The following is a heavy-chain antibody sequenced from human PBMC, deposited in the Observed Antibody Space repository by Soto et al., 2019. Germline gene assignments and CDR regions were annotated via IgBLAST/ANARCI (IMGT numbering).Heavy chain of an antibody. CDR3: ATTRSYGSGSNYPLDY. CDR2: IASDGRDK. D-gene: IGHD3-10*01. CDR1: GFTFSNYG. J-gene: IGHJ4*02. V-gene: IGHV3-30*03. Sequence: GGSLRLSCEASGFTFSNYGMHWVRQAPGKGLEWVAVIASDGRDKKFADSVKGRFTISRDNSRDTLYLQMNSLRPEDTAVYYCATTRSYGSGSNYPLDYWGQGTLVTVSS.